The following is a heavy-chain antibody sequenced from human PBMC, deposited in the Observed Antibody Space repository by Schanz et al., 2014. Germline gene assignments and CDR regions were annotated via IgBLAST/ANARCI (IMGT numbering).Heavy chain of an antibody. D-gene: IGHD2-15*01. J-gene: IGHJ1*01. CDR3: AKESEIVVVVGTSMSGDFHH. V-gene: IGHV3-30-3*01. CDR1: GFTFDPYA. CDR2: LSSDESRK. Sequence: VQLVESGGGLVQPGESLRLSCAASGFTFDPYAMHWLRQSPGKGLEWVAVLSSDESRKFYADSEKGRFTISRDSSSNTLYLQVNNLRAEDTAVYFCAKESEIVVVVGTSMSGDFHHWGQGTLVTVSS.